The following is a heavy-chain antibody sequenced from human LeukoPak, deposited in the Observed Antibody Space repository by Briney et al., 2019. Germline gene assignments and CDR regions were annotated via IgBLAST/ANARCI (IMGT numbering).Heavy chain of an antibody. J-gene: IGHJ4*02. V-gene: IGHV3-11*01. Sequence: GGSLRLSCAASGFTFSDYYMSWIRQAPGKGLEWVSYISSSGSTQYYADSVKGRFTISRDNAKNSYLQMNSLRAEDTAVYYCARVPGDYWGQGTLVTVSS. CDR2: ISSSGSTQ. D-gene: IGHD3-10*01. CDR1: GFTFSDYY. CDR3: ARVPGDY.